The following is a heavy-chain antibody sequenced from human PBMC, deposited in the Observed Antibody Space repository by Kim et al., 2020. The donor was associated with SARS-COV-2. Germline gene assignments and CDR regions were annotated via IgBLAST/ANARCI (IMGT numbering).Heavy chain of an antibody. V-gene: IGHV3-23*01. CDR1: GFTFSSYA. D-gene: IGHD3-9*01. Sequence: GGSLRLSCAASGFTFSSYAMSWVRQAPGKGLEWVSAISGSGGSTYYADSVKGRFTISRDNSKNTLYLQMNSLRAEDTAVYYCAKDYDILTGYYPNRQGGYWGQGTLVTVSS. CDR3: AKDYDILTGYYPNRQGGY. J-gene: IGHJ4*02. CDR2: ISGSGGST.